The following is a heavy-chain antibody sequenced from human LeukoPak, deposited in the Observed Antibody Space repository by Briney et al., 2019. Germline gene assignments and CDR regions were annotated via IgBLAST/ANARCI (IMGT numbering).Heavy chain of an antibody. Sequence: ASVKVCCKASGYTFTGYYMHWVRQAPGQGLEWMGWINPNSGGTNYAQKFQGRVTMTRDTSINTAYMELSRLRSDDTAVYYCARDDVLTGPHSGGGTSEEFDPWGQGTLVTVSS. CDR2: INPNSGGT. CDR1: GYTFTGYY. D-gene: IGHD3-9*01. V-gene: IGHV1-2*02. CDR3: ARDDVLTGPHSGGGTSEEFDP. J-gene: IGHJ5*02.